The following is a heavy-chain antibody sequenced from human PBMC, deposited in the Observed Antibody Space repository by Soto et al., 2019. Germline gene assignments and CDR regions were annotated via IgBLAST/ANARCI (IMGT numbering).Heavy chain of an antibody. CDR1: GFTCRSYA. D-gene: IGHD6-19*01. J-gene: IGHJ3*02. V-gene: IGHV3-23*01. Sequence: GGSLILSCAASGFTCRSYAMSCVRQAPGNVLECVSAISGSGGSTYYADSVKGRFTISRDNSKNRLYLQMNSLRAEDTAVYYCAKDFSIAVAGWGAFDIGGQGSMVTVS. CDR3: AKDFSIAVAGWGAFDI. CDR2: ISGSGGST.